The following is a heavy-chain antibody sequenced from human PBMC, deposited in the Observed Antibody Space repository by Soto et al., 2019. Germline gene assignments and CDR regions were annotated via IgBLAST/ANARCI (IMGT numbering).Heavy chain of an antibody. D-gene: IGHD1-26*01. CDR2: IRSKANSYAT. J-gene: IGHJ5*02. CDR1: GFTFSGSA. V-gene: IGHV3-73*01. Sequence: GSLRLSCAASGFTFSGSAMHWVRQASGKGLEWVGRIRSKANSYATAYAASVKGRFTISRDDSKNTAYLQMNSLKTEDTAVYYCAKDTGGSPRWFDPWGQGTLVTVSS. CDR3: AKDTGGSPRWFDP.